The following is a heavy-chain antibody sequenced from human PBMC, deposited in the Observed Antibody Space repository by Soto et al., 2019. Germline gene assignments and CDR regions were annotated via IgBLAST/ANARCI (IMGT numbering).Heavy chain of an antibody. Sequence: EVQVSESGGGLVRPGGSLRLSCAASGFIFTNYAMNWVRQAPGKGLEWVSVIGGRGNSAYYADSVQGRFTISRDNSKNTPSLQMSSLTADDTAIYYCVREGRGSFDFWGRGTMVTVSS. CDR2: IGGRGNSA. CDR1: GFIFTNYA. J-gene: IGHJ3*01. CDR3: VREGRGSFDF. V-gene: IGHV3-23*01. D-gene: IGHD5-12*01.